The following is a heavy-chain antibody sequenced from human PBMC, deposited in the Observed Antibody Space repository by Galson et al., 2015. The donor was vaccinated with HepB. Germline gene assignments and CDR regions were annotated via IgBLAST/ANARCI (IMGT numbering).Heavy chain of an antibody. V-gene: IGHV4-61*01. CDR3: ARDQYGIQRAPSKYYYGMDV. CDR1: GGSVSSGSYY. D-gene: IGHD4-17*01. J-gene: IGHJ6*02. Sequence: TLSLTCTVSGGSVSSGSYYWSWIRQPPGKGLEWIGYIYYSGSTNYNPSLKSRVTISVDTSKNQFSLKLSSVTAADTAVYYCARDQYGIQRAPSKYYYGMDVWGQGTTVTVSS. CDR2: IYYSGST.